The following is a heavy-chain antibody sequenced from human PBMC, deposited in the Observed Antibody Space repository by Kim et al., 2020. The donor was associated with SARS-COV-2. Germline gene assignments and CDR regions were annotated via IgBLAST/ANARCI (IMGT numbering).Heavy chain of an antibody. V-gene: IGHV3-23*01. CDR3: AKDSRYSSPGDALDV. J-gene: IGHJ3*01. D-gene: IGHD6-13*01. CDR2: MSGSDGRT. CDR1: GFIFSNYA. Sequence: GGSLRLSCAASGFIFSNYAMTWVRQGPGRGLEWVSVMSGSDGRTYYEDSVKGRFTMSRDNTKNMFFLQLDSVRIDDTAVYYCAKDSRYSSPGDALDVWGQGTMVTVSS.